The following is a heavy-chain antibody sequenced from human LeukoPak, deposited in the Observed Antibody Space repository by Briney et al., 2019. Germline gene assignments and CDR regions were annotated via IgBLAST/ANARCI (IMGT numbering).Heavy chain of an antibody. CDR3: ARHLYDCGDYSGPGSLMDV. CDR2: IYYSGST. Sequence: SETLSLTCTVSGGSISSSSYYWGWIRQPPGKGLEWIGYIYYSGSTNYNPSLKSRVTISVDTSKNQFSLKLSSVTAADTAVYYCARHLYDCGDYSGPGSLMDVWGQGTTVTVSS. J-gene: IGHJ6*02. V-gene: IGHV4-61*05. D-gene: IGHD4-17*01. CDR1: GGSISSSSYY.